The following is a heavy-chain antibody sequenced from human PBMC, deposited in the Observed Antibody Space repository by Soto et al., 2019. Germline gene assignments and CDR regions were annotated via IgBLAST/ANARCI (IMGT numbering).Heavy chain of an antibody. CDR2: LYYSGST. J-gene: IGHJ2*01. CDR3: ARGTDDYNGWYFDF. V-gene: IGHV4-59*01. Sequence: PSETLSLTCTVSGGSISSNYWSWIRQPPGMGLEWIGYLYYSGSTNYNPSLQSRVTISLDTSKNQFSLELTSVTTADTAVYYCARGTDDYNGWYFDFWGRGTLVTVPQ. D-gene: IGHD4-4*01. CDR1: GGSISSNY.